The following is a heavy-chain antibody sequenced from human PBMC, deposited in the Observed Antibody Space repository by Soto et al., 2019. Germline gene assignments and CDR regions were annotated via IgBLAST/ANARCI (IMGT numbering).Heavy chain of an antibody. CDR1: GFTFSSYG. D-gene: IGHD3-3*01. CDR3: ARALPYYDFWSGYWPGMDV. Sequence: QVQLVESGGGVVQPGRSLRLSCAASGFTFSSYGMHWVRQAPGKGLEWVAVIWYDGSNKYYADSVKGRFTISRDNSKNTLYLQMNSLRAEDTAVYYCARALPYYDFWSGYWPGMDVWGQGTTVTVSS. J-gene: IGHJ6*02. CDR2: IWYDGSNK. V-gene: IGHV3-33*01.